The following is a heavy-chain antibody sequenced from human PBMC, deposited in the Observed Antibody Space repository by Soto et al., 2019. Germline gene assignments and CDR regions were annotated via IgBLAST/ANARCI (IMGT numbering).Heavy chain of an antibody. J-gene: IGHJ4*02. CDR3: AKEAFIWNAPYYFDY. V-gene: IGHV3-23*01. CDR1: GFTFSSYA. D-gene: IGHD1-1*01. CDR2: ISGSGGST. Sequence: GGSLRLSCAASGFTFSSYAMSWVRQAPGKGLEWVSGISGSGGSTYYADSVKGRFAISRDNSKNTLYLQMNSLRTDDTAVYYCAKEAFIWNAPYYFDYWGQGTLVTVSS.